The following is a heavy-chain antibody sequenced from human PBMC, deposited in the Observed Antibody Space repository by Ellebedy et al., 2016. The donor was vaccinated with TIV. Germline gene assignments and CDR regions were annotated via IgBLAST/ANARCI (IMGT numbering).Heavy chain of an antibody. V-gene: IGHV3-48*04. CDR1: GFTFSTYS. J-gene: IGHJ3*02. CDR3: ASWYSSSWSAFDI. Sequence: GESLKISCAASGFTFSTYSMNWVRQAPGKGLEWVSYISSGSSTIDYADSVKGRFTIPRDNAKNSLYLQMNSLRAEDTAVYYCASWYSSSWSAFDIWGQGTMVTVSS. CDR2: ISSGSSTI. D-gene: IGHD6-13*01.